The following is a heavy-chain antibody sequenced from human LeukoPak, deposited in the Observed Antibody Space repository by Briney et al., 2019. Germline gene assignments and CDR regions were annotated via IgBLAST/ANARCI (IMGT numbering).Heavy chain of an antibody. V-gene: IGHV1-2*02. J-gene: IGHJ3*02. Sequence: ASVKLSCKASGYTFTGYYVHWVRQAPGQGLEWMGWINPNSGGTNYAQKFQGRVTMTRDTSISTAYMELSRLRSDDTAVYYCARSYYYDSSGYNDAFDIWGQGTMVTVSS. CDR1: GYTFTGYY. CDR3: ARSYYYDSSGYNDAFDI. CDR2: INPNSGGT. D-gene: IGHD3-22*01.